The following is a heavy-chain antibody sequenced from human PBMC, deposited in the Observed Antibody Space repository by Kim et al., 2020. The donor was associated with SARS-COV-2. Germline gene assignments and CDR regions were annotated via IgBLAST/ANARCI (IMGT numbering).Heavy chain of an antibody. CDR3: ARGGSYVHYGMDV. V-gene: IGHV4-59*09. Sequence: YNPSLKSRVTISIDTSKNQFSLKLSSVTAADTAVYYCARGGSYVHYGMDVWGQGTTVTVSS. J-gene: IGHJ6*02. D-gene: IGHD1-26*01.